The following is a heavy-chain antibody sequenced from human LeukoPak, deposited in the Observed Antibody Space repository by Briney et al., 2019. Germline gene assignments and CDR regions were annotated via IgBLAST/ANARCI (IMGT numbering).Heavy chain of an antibody. V-gene: IGHV3-23*01. J-gene: IGHJ4*02. CDR1: GFSFSSYA. CDR2: ISGSGGST. CDR3: GSYSPGFDY. D-gene: IGHD3-10*01. Sequence: GSLRLSCAASGFSFSSYAMKWVRQAPGKGLEWVSAISGSGGSTYYADSVKGRFTISRDNSKNTLYLQMYSLRAEDTAVYGSGSYSPGFDYWGQGTLVTVSS.